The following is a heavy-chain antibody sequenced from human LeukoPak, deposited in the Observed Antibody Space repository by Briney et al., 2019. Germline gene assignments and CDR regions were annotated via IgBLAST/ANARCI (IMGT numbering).Heavy chain of an antibody. J-gene: IGHJ3*02. CDR2: ISSSSSYI. D-gene: IGHD2-2*01. Sequence: GGSLRLSCAASGFTFSSYAMSWIRQAPGKGLEWVSSISSSSSYIYYADSVKGRFTISRDNAKNSLYLQMNSLRAEDTAVYYCARDIRVVPAATRYDAFDIWGQGTMVTVSS. CDR1: GFTFSSYA. V-gene: IGHV3-21*01. CDR3: ARDIRVVPAATRYDAFDI.